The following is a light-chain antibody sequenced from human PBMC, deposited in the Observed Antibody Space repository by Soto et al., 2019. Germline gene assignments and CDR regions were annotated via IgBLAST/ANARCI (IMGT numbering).Light chain of an antibody. J-gene: IGKJ4*01. CDR1: QVIVNNY. CDR2: AAS. CDR3: QQYSSAPLT. V-gene: IGKV1-27*01. Sequence: DIQMTQSPSSLSASVGDRVTITCRASQVIVNNYLAWYQQKPGNVPNLLIYAASTLQSGVPSRFSGGGSGTDFTLTISSLQPEDVATFYCQQYSSAPLTCGGGTKVEIK.